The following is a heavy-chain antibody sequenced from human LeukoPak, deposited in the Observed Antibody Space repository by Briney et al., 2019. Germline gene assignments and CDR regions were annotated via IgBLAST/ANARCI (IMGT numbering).Heavy chain of an antibody. CDR2: TYYKSKWYN. D-gene: IGHD6-19*01. J-gene: IGHJ4*02. Sequence: SQTLSLTCAISGDSVSRNSATWSWIRQSPSRGLEWLGRTYYKSKWYNDYAVSVKSRVTIIPDTSKNQFSLHLNSVTPEDTAVYYCARGGQWLVGHPLDYWGQGTLVTVSS. CDR1: GDSVSRNSAT. CDR3: ARGGQWLVGHPLDY. V-gene: IGHV6-1*01.